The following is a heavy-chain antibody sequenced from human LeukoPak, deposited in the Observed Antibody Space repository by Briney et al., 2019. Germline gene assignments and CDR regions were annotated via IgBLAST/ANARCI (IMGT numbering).Heavy chain of an antibody. V-gene: IGHV4-34*01. D-gene: IGHD6-19*01. CDR3: ASDTVAGTG. CDR2: INHSGIT. Sequence: PSETLSLTCAVFGGSFSDYYWSWIRQPPGKGLEWIGEINHSGITNHNPSLKSRVTISADTSKNQFSLKLSSVTAADTSVYYCASDTVAGTGWGQGTLVTVSS. CDR1: GGSFSDYY. J-gene: IGHJ4*02.